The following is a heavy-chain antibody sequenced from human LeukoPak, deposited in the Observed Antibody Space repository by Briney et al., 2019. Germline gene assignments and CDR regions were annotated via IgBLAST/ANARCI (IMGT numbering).Heavy chain of an antibody. V-gene: IGHV1-18*01. CDR3: AREGKDSGYSSSWDY. CDR1: GYTFTSYG. J-gene: IGHJ4*02. CDR2: ISAYNGST. Sequence: ASVKVSCKASGYTFTSYGISWVRQAPGQGLEWMGWISAYNGSTNYAQKLQGRVTMTTDTSTSTAYMELRSLRSDDTAVYYCAREGKDSGYSSSWDYWGQGTLVTVSS. D-gene: IGHD6-13*01.